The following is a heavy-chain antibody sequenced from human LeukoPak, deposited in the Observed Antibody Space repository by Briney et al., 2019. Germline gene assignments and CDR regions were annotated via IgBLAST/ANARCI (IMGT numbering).Heavy chain of an antibody. V-gene: IGHV3-21*01. J-gene: IGHJ3*01. D-gene: IGHD2-2*01. Sequence: GGSLRLSCAASGFTFSTFGINWVRQAPGKGLEWVSSISSSSSYIYYAESVKGRFTFSRDRSNISTLCLQMNGLRADDTAVFFCASPLGILWSFQVLLHGHPFHVWGQGTMVTVS. CDR1: GFTFSTFG. CDR2: ISSSSSYI. CDR3: ASPLGILWSFQVLLHGHPFHV.